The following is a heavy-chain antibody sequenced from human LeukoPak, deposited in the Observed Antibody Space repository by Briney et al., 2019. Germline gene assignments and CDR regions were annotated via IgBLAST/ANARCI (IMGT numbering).Heavy chain of an antibody. J-gene: IGHJ5*02. V-gene: IGHV3-30-3*01. CDR3: AVLAVAQYNWFDP. CDR1: GFTFSSYA. Sequence: GSLRLSCAASGFTFSSYAMHWVRQAPGKGLEWVAVISYDGSNKYYADSVKGRFTISRDNSKNTLYLQMNSLRAEDTAVYYCAVLAVAQYNWFDPWGQGTLVTVSS. D-gene: IGHD6-19*01. CDR2: ISYDGSNK.